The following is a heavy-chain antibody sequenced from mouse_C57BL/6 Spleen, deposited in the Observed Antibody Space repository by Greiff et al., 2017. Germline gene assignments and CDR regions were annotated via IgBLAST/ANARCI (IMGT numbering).Heavy chain of an antibody. CDR2: IIPSNGGP. D-gene: IGHD2-1*01. CDR1: GYTFTSYW. Sequence: QVQLQQPGTELVKPGASVKLSCTASGYTFTSYWMHWVKQRPGQGLEWIGNIIPSNGGPNYKEKLKSKATLTVDKSSSTASMQLSSLTSEDSAVYYCALYSAYAMDYWGQGTSVTVSS. CDR3: ALYSAYAMDY. V-gene: IGHV1-53*01. J-gene: IGHJ4*01.